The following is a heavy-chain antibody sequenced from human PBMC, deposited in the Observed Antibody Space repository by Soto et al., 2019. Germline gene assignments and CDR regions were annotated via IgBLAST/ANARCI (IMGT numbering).Heavy chain of an antibody. CDR3: ARDRGGYSGYPYFDY. V-gene: IGHV3-7*01. D-gene: IGHD5-12*01. J-gene: IGHJ4*02. CDR1: GFTFSSYW. CDR2: IKQDGSEK. Sequence: EVQLAESGGGLVQPGGSLRLSCAASGFTFSSYWMSWVRQAPGKGLEWVANIKQDGSEKYYVDSVKGRFTISRDNAKNSLYLQMNSLRAEDTAVYYCARDRGGYSGYPYFDYWGQGTLVTVSS.